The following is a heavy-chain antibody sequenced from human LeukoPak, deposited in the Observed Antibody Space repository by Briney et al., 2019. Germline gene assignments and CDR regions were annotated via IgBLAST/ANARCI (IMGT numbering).Heavy chain of an antibody. CDR1: GFTFSSYW. D-gene: IGHD3-16*02. CDR3: ARDRDYDYVWGSYRYKTVPGY. J-gene: IGHJ4*02. CDR2: IKQDGSEK. Sequence: TGGSLRLSCAASGFTFSSYWMSWVRQAPGKGLEWVANIKQDGSEKYYVDSVKGRFTTSRDNAKNSLYLQMNSLRAEDTAVYYCARDRDYDYVWGSYRYKTVPGYWGQGTLVTVSS. V-gene: IGHV3-7*01.